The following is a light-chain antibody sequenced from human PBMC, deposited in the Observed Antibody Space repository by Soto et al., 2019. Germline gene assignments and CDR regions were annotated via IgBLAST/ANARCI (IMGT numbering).Light chain of an antibody. V-gene: IGKV1-5*03. CDR1: QSISSW. CDR2: KAS. CDR3: QQYNSYRT. Sequence: DIQMTQSPSTLSASVGDRVTITCRASQSISSWLAWYQQKPGKAPKLLIYKASSLESGVPSRFSGSGSGTEFPLTISSLQPEDFATYYCQQYNSYRTFGQGTKVEIK. J-gene: IGKJ1*01.